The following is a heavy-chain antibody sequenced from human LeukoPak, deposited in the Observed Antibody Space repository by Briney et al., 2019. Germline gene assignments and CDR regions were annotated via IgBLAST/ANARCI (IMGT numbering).Heavy chain of an antibody. CDR1: GGSISSGAYY. V-gene: IGHV4-31*03. CDR2: IYYSGST. CDR3: ARGRVNWFDP. D-gene: IGHD3-3*01. Sequence: SSQTLSLTCTVSGGSISSGAYYWSRIRQHPGKGLGWIGYIYYSGSTYYSPSLKSRVTISVDTSKNQFSLKLSSVTAADTAVYYCARGRVNWFDPWGQGTLVTVSS. J-gene: IGHJ5*02.